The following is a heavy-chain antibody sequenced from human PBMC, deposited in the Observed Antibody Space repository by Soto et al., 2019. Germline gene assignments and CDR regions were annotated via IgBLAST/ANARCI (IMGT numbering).Heavy chain of an antibody. D-gene: IGHD6-13*01. CDR3: AKAAGSSSGYVDY. CDR1: GFTFSSYA. CDR2: ISSNGGST. V-gene: IGHV3-64*01. Sequence: EVQLVESGGGLVQPGGSLRLSCAASGFTFSSYAMHWVRQAPGKGLEYVSVISSNGGSTYYANFVKGRFTISRDNSKNTFYLQMGSLRAEDMAVYYCAKAAGSSSGYVDYWGQGTLVIVSS. J-gene: IGHJ4*02.